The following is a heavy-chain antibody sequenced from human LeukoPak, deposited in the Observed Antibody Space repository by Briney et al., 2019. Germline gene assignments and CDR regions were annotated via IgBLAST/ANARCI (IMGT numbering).Heavy chain of an antibody. CDR3: AKDHDYGWGSGAN. Sequence: PGGSLRLSCAASGFIFSSHGMNWVRQAPGKGLEWVSAISSGGCSTYYADSVKGRFTISRDNSKNTLYLQMNSLRAEDTAVYYCAKDHDYGWGSGANWGEGTLVTVSS. CDR2: ISSGGCST. J-gene: IGHJ1*01. D-gene: IGHD3-10*01. CDR1: GFIFSSHG. V-gene: IGHV3-23*01.